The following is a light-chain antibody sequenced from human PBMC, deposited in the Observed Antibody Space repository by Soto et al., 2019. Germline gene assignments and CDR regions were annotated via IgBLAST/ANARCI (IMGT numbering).Light chain of an antibody. V-gene: IGKV3-15*01. J-gene: IGKJ5*01. Sequence: TQSASTLSVSPGERATLSCRASQSVSSNLAWYQQKPGQAPRLLIYGASTRATGIPARFSGSGSGTEFTLTISSLQSEDFAVYYCQQYNNWTPITFGQGTRLENK. CDR1: QSVSSN. CDR2: GAS. CDR3: QQYNNWTPIT.